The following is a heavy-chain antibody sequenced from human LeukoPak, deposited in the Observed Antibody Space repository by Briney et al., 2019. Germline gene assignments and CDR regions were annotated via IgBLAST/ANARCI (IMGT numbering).Heavy chain of an antibody. Sequence: GGSLRLSCAASGFTFSSYSMNWVRQAPGKGLEWVSSISSSSSYIYYADSVKGRFTISRDNAKNSLYLQMNSLRAEDTAVYYCARVRLNYYDSSGYMDAFDIWGQGTMVTVSS. J-gene: IGHJ3*02. CDR3: ARVRLNYYDSSGYMDAFDI. CDR2: ISSSSSYI. CDR1: GFTFSSYS. V-gene: IGHV3-21*01. D-gene: IGHD3-22*01.